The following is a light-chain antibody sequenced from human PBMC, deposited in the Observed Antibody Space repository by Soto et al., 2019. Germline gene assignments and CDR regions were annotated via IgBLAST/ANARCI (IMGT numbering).Light chain of an antibody. V-gene: IGLV1-51*01. Sequence: QSVLTQPPSVSAAPGQKVTISCSGSNSNIGANSVSWYQHLPGTAPKVVIYADDKRPSGIPDRFSGSKSGTSATLDITGLQIGDEADYYCGTWHSTLSVEWVFGGGTKLTVL. CDR3: GTWHSTLSVEWV. CDR1: NSNIGANS. CDR2: ADD. J-gene: IGLJ3*02.